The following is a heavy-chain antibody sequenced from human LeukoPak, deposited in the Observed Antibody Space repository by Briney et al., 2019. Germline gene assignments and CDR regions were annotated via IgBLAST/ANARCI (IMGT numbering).Heavy chain of an antibody. D-gene: IGHD6-13*01. CDR2: ISSSSSYI. CDR1: GFTFSSYS. V-gene: IGHV3-21*01. J-gene: IGHJ4*02. Sequence: GGSLRLSCAASGFTFSSYSMNWVRQAPGKGLEWVSSISSSSSYIYYADSVKGRFTISRDNAKKSLYLQMNSLRAEDTAVYYCARDEEVAAAEGHFDYWGQGTLVTVSS. CDR3: ARDEEVAAAEGHFDY.